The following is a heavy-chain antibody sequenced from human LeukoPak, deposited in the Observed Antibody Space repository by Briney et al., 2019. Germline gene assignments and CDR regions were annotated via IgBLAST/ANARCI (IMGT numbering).Heavy chain of an antibody. CDR3: ASPVGYIAAAGADAFDI. CDR1: GYTFTSYD. Sequence: GASVKVSCKASGYTFTSYDINWVRQATGQGLEWMGWMNPNSGNTGYAQKFQGRVTMTRNTSISTAYMELSSLRSEDTAVYYCASPVGYIAAAGADAFDIWGQGTMVTVSS. D-gene: IGHD6-13*01. CDR2: MNPNSGNT. J-gene: IGHJ3*02. V-gene: IGHV1-8*01.